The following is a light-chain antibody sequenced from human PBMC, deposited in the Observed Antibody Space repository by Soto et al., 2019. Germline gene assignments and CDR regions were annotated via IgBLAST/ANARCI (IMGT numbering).Light chain of an antibody. CDR3: QQTYSGPPT. J-gene: IGKJ4*01. CDR2: AAY. Sequence: DIQMTQSPSSLSASVGDTVTLTCRASQSVDNYLKWYQKKPGKDPKLLIFAAYILQSGVPSRFSGAGSGTEFTLTISSLQTEDYATYFCQQTYSGPPTFGGGTKLDIK. V-gene: IGKV1-39*01. CDR1: QSVDNY.